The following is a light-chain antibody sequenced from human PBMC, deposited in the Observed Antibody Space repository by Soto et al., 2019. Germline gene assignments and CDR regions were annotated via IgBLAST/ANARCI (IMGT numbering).Light chain of an antibody. V-gene: IGLV2-11*01. Sequence: QSALTQPRSVSGSPGQSVTISCTGTSGDVGGYNYVSWYQEHPGKAPKLMIYDVSKRPSGVPDRFSGSKSGNTASLTISGLQAEEEADYYCCSYAGSYTHYVFGTGTKLTVL. CDR2: DVS. J-gene: IGLJ1*01. CDR1: SGDVGGYNY. CDR3: CSYAGSYTHYV.